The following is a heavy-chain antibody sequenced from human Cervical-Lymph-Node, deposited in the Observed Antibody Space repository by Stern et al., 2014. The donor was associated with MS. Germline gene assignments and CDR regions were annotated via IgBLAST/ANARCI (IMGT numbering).Heavy chain of an antibody. J-gene: IGHJ3*02. D-gene: IGHD1-26*01. CDR1: GFTFSDYA. Sequence: VQLVESGGGVVQPGRSLRLSCAASGFTFSDYAVHWVRQAPGKGLEWVTIISYDGNYKYYADSVKGRFTISRDNSKNTLYLQMHSLRSDDTAVYYCARRGADHDACDIWGQGTMVTVSS. CDR2: ISYDGNYK. CDR3: ARRGADHDACDI. V-gene: IGHV3-30*04.